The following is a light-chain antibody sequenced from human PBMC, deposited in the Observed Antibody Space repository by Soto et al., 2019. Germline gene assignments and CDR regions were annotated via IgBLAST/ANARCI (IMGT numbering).Light chain of an antibody. Sequence: EIVLTQSPATLSLSPGERATLSCRASQSVSSYLAWHQQKPGQAPRLLIYEASNRATGIPARFSGNASGTDFTLSISGLEPEDFAVYYCQHRSHLLTFGGGTKVEIK. V-gene: IGKV3-11*01. CDR1: QSVSSY. CDR2: EAS. CDR3: QHRSHLLT. J-gene: IGKJ4*01.